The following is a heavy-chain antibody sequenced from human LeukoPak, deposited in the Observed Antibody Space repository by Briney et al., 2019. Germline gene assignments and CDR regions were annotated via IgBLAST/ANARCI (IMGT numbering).Heavy chain of an antibody. CDR3: ARDLTTVTTVAFDI. CDR2: IYYSGST. V-gene: IGHV4-39*07. D-gene: IGHD4-11*01. Sequence: SETLSLTCTVSGGSISSSSYYWGWIRQPLGKGLEWIGSIYYSGSTYYNPSLKSRVTISVDTSKNQFSLKLSSVTAADTAVYYCARDLTTVTTVAFDIWGQGTMVTVSS. CDR1: GGSISSSSYY. J-gene: IGHJ3*02.